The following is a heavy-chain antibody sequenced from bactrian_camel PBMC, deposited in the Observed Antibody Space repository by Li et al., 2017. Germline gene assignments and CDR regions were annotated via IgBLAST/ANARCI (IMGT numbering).Heavy chain of an antibody. J-gene: IGHJ4*01. CDR1: ASSRKC. D-gene: IGHD2*01. Sequence: VQLVESGGGSVQAGGSLTLSCAASASSRKCMGWFRQAPGKGLEWVSGIKSSDGSTWYADSVKGRFTISRDNAKNTLFLQLNSLKNEDTAMYYCINTYTGSVPHYWGQGTQVTVS. CDR2: IKSSDGST. V-gene: IGHV3S40*01. CDR3: INTYTGSVPHY.